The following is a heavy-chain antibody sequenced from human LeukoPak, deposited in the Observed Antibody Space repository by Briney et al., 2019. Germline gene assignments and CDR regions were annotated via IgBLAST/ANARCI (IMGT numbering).Heavy chain of an antibody. Sequence: SETLSLTCAVYGGSFIGYYWSWIRQPPGKGLEWIGEINHSGSTNYNPSLKSRVTISVGTSKNQFSLKLSSVTAADTAVYYCAVPSMVRGVITAFDIWGQGTMVTVSS. CDR3: AVPSMVRGVITAFDI. CDR1: GGSFIGYY. J-gene: IGHJ3*02. D-gene: IGHD3-10*01. CDR2: INHSGST. V-gene: IGHV4-34*01.